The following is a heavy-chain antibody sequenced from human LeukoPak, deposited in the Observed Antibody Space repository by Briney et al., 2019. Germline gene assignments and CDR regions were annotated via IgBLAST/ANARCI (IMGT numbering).Heavy chain of an antibody. CDR1: GGSISSGDYY. CDR3: ARARLESGSYYVHY. D-gene: IGHD1-26*01. V-gene: IGHV4-31*03. CDR2: THYSGNA. Sequence: PSETLSLTCTVSGGSISSGDYYWSWIRQHPGKGLEWIGYTHYSGNAYCNPSLKSRVTISVDTSKSQFSLKLSSVTAADTAVYYCARARLESGSYYVHYWGQGTLVTVSS. J-gene: IGHJ4*02.